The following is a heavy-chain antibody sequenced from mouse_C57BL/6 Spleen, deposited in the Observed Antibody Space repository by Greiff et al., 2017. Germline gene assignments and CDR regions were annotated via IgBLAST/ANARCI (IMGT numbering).Heavy chain of an antibody. CDR3: ARDDYDEEGAMDY. D-gene: IGHD2-4*01. J-gene: IGHJ4*01. V-gene: IGHV5-4*01. CDR1: GFTFSSYA. CDR2: ISDGGSYT. Sequence: EVQRVESGGGLVKPGGSLKLSCAASGFTFSSYAMSWVRQTPEKRLEWVATISDGGSYTYYPDNVKGRFTISRDNAKNNLYLQMSHLKSEDTAMYYCARDDYDEEGAMDYWGQGTSVTVSS.